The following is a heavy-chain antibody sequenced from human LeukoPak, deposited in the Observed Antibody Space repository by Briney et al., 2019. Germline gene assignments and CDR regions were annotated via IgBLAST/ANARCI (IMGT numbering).Heavy chain of an antibody. D-gene: IGHD2-21*02. Sequence: PSETLSLTCTVSGGSISSYYWSWIRQPPGKGLEWIGYIYYSGSTNYNPSLKSRVTISVDTSKNQFSLKLRSVTAADTAVYYCARPSGVVVTSVASFDYWGQGTLVTVSS. CDR3: ARPSGVVVTSVASFDY. CDR1: GGSISSYY. J-gene: IGHJ4*02. CDR2: IYYSGST. V-gene: IGHV4-59*01.